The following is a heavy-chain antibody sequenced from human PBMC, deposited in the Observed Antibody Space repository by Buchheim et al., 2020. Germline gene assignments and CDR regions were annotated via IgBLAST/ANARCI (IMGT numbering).Heavy chain of an antibody. CDR3: ARKGRSGSFRNWFDP. CDR2: INHSGST. V-gene: IGHV4-34*01. J-gene: IGHJ5*02. Sequence: QVQLQQWGAGLLKPSETLSLTCAVYGGSFSGYYWSWIRQPPGKGLEWIGEINHSGSTNYNPSLKSRVTISVDTSKNQFSLKLSSVTAADTAVYYCARKGRSGSFRNWFDPWGLGTL. D-gene: IGHD1-26*01. CDR1: GGSFSGYY.